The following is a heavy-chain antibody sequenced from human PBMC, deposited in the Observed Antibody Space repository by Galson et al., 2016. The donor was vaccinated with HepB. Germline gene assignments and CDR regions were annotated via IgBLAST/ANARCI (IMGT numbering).Heavy chain of an antibody. J-gene: IGHJ4*02. CDR2: ITSSSDTM. D-gene: IGHD3-16*01. Sequence: SLRLSCAASGFIFSVYNMNWARQAPGTGLEWIAWITSSSDTMYYADSVKGRFTISRDDAKNSLYLEMNSLRDEDTAVYYCARDDYFRLGYWGQGTLVTVSS. CDR1: GFIFSVYN. CDR3: ARDDYFRLGY. V-gene: IGHV3-48*02.